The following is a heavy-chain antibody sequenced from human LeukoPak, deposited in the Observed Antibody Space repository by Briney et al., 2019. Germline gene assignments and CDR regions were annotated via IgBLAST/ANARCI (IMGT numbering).Heavy chain of an antibody. V-gene: IGHV1-2*02. Sequence: SVKVSCKASGYTFTGYYMHWVRQAPGQGLEWMGWINPNSGGTNYAQKFQGRVTMTRDTSISTAYMELSRLRSDDTAVYYCARAPGYCSSTSCFDAFDIWGQGTMATVSS. CDR3: ARAPGYCSSTSCFDAFDI. D-gene: IGHD2-2*01. CDR1: GYTFTGYY. J-gene: IGHJ3*02. CDR2: INPNSGGT.